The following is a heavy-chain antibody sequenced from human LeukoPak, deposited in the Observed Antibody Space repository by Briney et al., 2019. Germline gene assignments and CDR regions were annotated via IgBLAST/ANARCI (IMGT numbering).Heavy chain of an antibody. V-gene: IGHV1-18*01. Sequence: ASGKVSCKASGYTVTSYGISWVRQAPGLGLEWLGWTSAYNGNTNYAKKLTGRVTMTTATSTSTASMGLRSLRSDDTAVYYCAREGCGGDCYSLGAFDIWGQGTIVTVSS. CDR2: TSAYNGNT. CDR1: GYTVTSYG. D-gene: IGHD2-21*01. J-gene: IGHJ3*02. CDR3: AREGCGGDCYSLGAFDI.